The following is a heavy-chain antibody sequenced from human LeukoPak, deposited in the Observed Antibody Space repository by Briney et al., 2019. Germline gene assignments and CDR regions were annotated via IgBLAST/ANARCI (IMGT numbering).Heavy chain of an antibody. D-gene: IGHD3-10*01. CDR1: GFTISSYS. CDR2: IRNDGSHK. CDR3: AKDSYYYTSGSPPSYEPYYLDY. Sequence: PGGSLRLACAAAGFTISSYSMNWVRQAPGKGLEWVAFIRNDGSHKYYADSVTGRFTISRDTTKNKMYVHMNSLRAEDTAVYFCAKDSYYYTSGSPPSYEPYYLDYWGQGTLVSVSS. J-gene: IGHJ4*02. V-gene: IGHV3-30*02.